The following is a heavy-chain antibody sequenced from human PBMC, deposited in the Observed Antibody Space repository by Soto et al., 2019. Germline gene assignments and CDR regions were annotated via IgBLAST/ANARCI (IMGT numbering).Heavy chain of an antibody. J-gene: IGHJ6*02. D-gene: IGHD1-26*01. CDR2: IYPGDSDT. Sequence: GESLKISCKGSGYSFTIYWIGWVRQMPGKGLEWMGIIYPGDSDTRYSPSFQGQVTISADKSISTAYLQWSSLKASDTAMYYCARQVVGAKGDYYYGMDVWGQGTTVTVSS. CDR1: GYSFTIYW. V-gene: IGHV5-51*01. CDR3: ARQVVGAKGDYYYGMDV.